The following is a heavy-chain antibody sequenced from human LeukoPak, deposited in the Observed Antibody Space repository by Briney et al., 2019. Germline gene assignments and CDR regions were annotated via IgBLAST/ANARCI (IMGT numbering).Heavy chain of an antibody. CDR1: GYTFTSYG. J-gene: IGHJ3*02. V-gene: IGHV1-69*13. CDR3: ARDRVVGLGIDNAFDI. D-gene: IGHD2-15*01. Sequence: SVKVSCKASGYTFTSYGISWVRQAPGQGLEWMGGIIPVFGTANYAQKFQGRVTITADESTSTAYMELSSLRSEDTAVYYCARDRVVGLGIDNAFDIWGHGTMVTVSS. CDR2: IIPVFGTA.